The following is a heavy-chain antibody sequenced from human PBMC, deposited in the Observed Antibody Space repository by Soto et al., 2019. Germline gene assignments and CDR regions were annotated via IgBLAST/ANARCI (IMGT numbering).Heavy chain of an antibody. D-gene: IGHD2-21*02. CDR1: GFSLSTSGVG. J-gene: IGHJ6*02. V-gene: IGHV2-5*02. CDR2: IYWDEDK. CDR3: IQSRCGGDCLQSYASHYYYGMDV. Sequence: QITLKESGPTLVKPTQTLTLTCTFSGFSLSTSGVGVGWIRQPPGKALEWLALIYWDEDKRYSPSLRSRLTISKDTSKNQAVLTMTNMDPVDTATYYCIQSRCGGDCLQSYASHYYYGMDVWGQGTTVTVSS.